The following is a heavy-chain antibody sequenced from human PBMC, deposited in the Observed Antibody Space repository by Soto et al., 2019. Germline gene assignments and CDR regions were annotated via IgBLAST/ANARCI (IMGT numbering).Heavy chain of an antibody. V-gene: IGHV5-51*01. CDR3: ARRVGTWPFHFDY. CDR2: IYPGDSET. J-gene: IGHJ4*02. CDR1: GYNFRTFW. Sequence: PGESLKISCSTSGYNFRTFWIGWLRQMPGKGLEWMGIIYPGDSETRYSPSFEGRVTISVDTSINTAYVQWSSLQASDTAIYYCARRVGTWPFHFDYWGQGTLVTVSS.